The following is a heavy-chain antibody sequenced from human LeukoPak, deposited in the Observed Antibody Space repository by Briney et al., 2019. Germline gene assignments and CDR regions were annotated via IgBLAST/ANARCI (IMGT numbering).Heavy chain of an antibody. J-gene: IGHJ4*02. CDR2: IYTSGST. CDR1: GGSINNYY. Sequence: KPSETLSLTCTVSGGSINNYYWSWIRQPPGKGLEWIGYIYTSGSTNYNPSLKSRVTISVDTSKNQFSLKLSSATAADTAVYYCARFTQGRGYSVYEHTYFFDYWGQGTLVTVSS. V-gene: IGHV4-4*09. D-gene: IGHD5/OR15-5a*01. CDR3: ARFTQGRGYSVYEHTYFFDY.